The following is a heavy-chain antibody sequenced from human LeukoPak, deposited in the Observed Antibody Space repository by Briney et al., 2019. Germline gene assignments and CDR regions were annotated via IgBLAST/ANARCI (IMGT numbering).Heavy chain of an antibody. Sequence: GGSLRLSCAASGFTFSSYAMHWVRQAPGKGLEWVAVISYDGSNKYYADSVKGRFTISRDNSKNTLYLQMNSLRAEDTAVYYCARDPYSSSLYYFDYWGQGTLVTVSS. CDR2: ISYDGSNK. CDR1: GFTFSSYA. V-gene: IGHV3-30*01. D-gene: IGHD6-13*01. J-gene: IGHJ4*02. CDR3: ARDPYSSSLYYFDY.